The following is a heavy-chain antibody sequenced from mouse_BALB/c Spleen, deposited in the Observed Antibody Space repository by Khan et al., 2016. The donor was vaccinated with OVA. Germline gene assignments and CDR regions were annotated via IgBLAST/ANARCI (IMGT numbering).Heavy chain of an antibody. V-gene: IGHV2-9*02. J-gene: IGHJ2*01. CDR3: ARLEDI. CDR2: IWAGGST. CDR1: GFSLTSYG. Sequence: QVQLKESGPGLVAPSQSLSITCTVSGFSLTSYGVHWVRQPPGKGLEWLGVIWAGGSTNYNSALMSRLSISKDNSKNLVFLKMNSLQIDDSAMYDCARLEDIWGQGTTLTVSS. D-gene: IGHD1-3*01.